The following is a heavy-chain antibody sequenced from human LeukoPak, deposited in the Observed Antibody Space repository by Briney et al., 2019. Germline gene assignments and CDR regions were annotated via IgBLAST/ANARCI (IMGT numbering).Heavy chain of an antibody. CDR1: GYSISSGYY. J-gene: IGHJ1*01. CDR3: ARGGAYYYDSSGYYVPYFQH. CDR2: IYYSGST. V-gene: IGHV4-38-2*02. D-gene: IGHD3-22*01. Sequence: PSETLSLTCTVSGYSISSGYYWGWIRQPPGKGLEWIGSIYYSGSTNYNPSLKSRVTISVDTSKNQFSLKLSSVTAADTAVYYCARGGAYYYDSSGYYVPYFQHWGQGTLVTVSS.